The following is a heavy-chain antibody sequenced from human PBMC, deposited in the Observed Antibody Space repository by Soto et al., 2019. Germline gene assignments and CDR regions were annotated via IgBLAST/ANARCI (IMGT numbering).Heavy chain of an antibody. CDR1: GFTFSSYA. Sequence: PGGSLRLSCAASGFTFSSYAMSWVRQAPGKGLGWVSAISGSGGSTYYADSVKGRFTISRDNSKNTLYLQMNSLRAEDTAVYYCANSRGGWGKGYYYGMDVWGQGTTVTVSS. CDR2: ISGSGGST. D-gene: IGHD3-10*01. CDR3: ANSRGGWGKGYYYGMDV. J-gene: IGHJ6*02. V-gene: IGHV3-23*01.